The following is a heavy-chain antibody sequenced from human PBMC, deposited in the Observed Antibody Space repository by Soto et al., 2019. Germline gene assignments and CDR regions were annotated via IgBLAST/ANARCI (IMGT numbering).Heavy chain of an antibody. V-gene: IGHV3-73*01. J-gene: IGHJ3*02. Sequence: EVQLVESGGGLVQPGGSLTISCVASGFTFSVSAMHWVRQASGKGLEWVGRMKSKGNNYATAYAAAVQGRFTISRADSKNTTYLHISSLKTEDTAVYYCARHRIIWANHMTTVISDGGFDIWGQGTLVTVSS. CDR2: MKSKGNNYAT. CDR1: GFTFSVSA. CDR3: ARHRIIWANHMTTVISDGGFDI. D-gene: IGHD4-4*01.